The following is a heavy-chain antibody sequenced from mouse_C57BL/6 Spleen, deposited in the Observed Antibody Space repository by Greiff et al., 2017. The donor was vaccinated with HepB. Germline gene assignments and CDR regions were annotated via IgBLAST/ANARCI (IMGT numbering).Heavy chain of an antibody. CDR1: GFPITSGYY. D-gene: IGHD2-5*01. J-gene: IGHJ3*01. CDR2: ITHSGET. V-gene: IGHV12-3*01. Sequence: EESGPGLVKPSQSLFLTCSITGFPITSGYYWIWIRQSPGNPLEWMGYITHSGETFYNPSLQSPISITRETSKNQFFLQLNSVTTEDTAMYYCAGTGSNYWFAYWGQGTLVTVSA. CDR3: AGTGSNYWFAY.